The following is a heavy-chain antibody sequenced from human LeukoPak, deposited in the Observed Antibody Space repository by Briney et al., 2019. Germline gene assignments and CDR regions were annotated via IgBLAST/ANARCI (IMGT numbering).Heavy chain of an antibody. J-gene: IGHJ5*02. D-gene: IGHD3-22*01. CDR2: IYYSGST. Sequence: SETLCLTCTVSGGSISSSSYYWGWIRQPPGKGLEWIGSIYYSGSTYYNPSLKSRVTISVDTSKNQFSLKLSSVTAADTAVYYCARSPTLYYYDSSGYWFDPWGQGTLVTVSS. V-gene: IGHV4-39*07. CDR1: GGSISSSSYY. CDR3: ARSPTLYYYDSSGYWFDP.